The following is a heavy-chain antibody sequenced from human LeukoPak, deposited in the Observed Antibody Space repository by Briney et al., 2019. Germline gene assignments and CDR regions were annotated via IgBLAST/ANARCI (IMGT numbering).Heavy chain of an antibody. J-gene: IGHJ4*02. D-gene: IGHD5-24*01. CDR1: GGTFSSYA. V-gene: IGHV1-69*13. CDR2: IIPIFGTA. Sequence: GASVKVSCKASGGTFSSYAISWVRQAPGQGLEWMGGIIPIFGTANYAQKFQGRVTITADESTSTAYMELSSLRSEDTAVYYCARDEEMATTGPYFDYWGQGTLVTVSS. CDR3: ARDEEMATTGPYFDY.